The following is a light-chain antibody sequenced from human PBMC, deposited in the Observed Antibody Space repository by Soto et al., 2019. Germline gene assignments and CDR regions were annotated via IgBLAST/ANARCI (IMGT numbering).Light chain of an antibody. Sequence: QSALTQPASVSGSPGQSITISCTGANSDIGDWNYVYWYQQYPGKAPKVIIYEVNYRPSGVSYRFSGSKSGNTASLTISGLQAEDEAEYYCSSFSSGTTLFVFGGGTKLTVL. CDR1: NSDIGDWNY. J-gene: IGLJ2*01. V-gene: IGLV2-14*01. CDR2: EVN. CDR3: SSFSSGTTLFV.